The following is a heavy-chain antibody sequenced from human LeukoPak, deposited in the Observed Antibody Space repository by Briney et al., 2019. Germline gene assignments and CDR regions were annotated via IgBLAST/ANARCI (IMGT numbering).Heavy chain of an antibody. D-gene: IGHD1/OR15-1a*01. Sequence: GGSLRLSCAASGFTFSTYSMNWVRQAPGKGLGWVSSITSSSSYIKYADSVKGRFTISRDNAKNSLYLQMNSLRAEDTAVYYCARVKAGATIENFYYYYMDVWGKGTTVTVSS. J-gene: IGHJ6*03. CDR3: ARVKAGATIENFYYYYMDV. V-gene: IGHV3-21*01. CDR1: GFTFSTYS. CDR2: ITSSSSYI.